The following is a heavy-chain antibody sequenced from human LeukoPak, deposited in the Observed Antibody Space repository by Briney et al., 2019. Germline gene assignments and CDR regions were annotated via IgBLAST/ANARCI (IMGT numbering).Heavy chain of an antibody. J-gene: IGHJ3*02. Sequence: SQTLSLTCTVSGGSISSGGYYWSWIRQPPGKGLEWIGYIYHSGSTNYNPSLKSRVTISVDTSKNQFSLKLSSVTAADTAVYYCARDSRVDAFDIWGQGTMVTVSS. CDR3: ARDSRVDAFDI. CDR2: IYHSGST. V-gene: IGHV4-30-2*01. CDR1: GGSISSGGYY.